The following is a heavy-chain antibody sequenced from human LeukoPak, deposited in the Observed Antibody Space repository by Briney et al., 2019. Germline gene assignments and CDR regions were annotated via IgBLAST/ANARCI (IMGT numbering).Heavy chain of an antibody. CDR1: GYTFTTYA. CDR2: INAGNGNT. CDR3: ARDITIFGGD. D-gene: IGHD3-3*01. V-gene: IGHV1-3*01. Sequence: AASVKVSCKASGYTFTTYAMHWVRQAPGQRLEWMGWINAGNGNTKYSQKFQGRVTITRDASASTAYMELSSLRSEDTAVYYCARDITIFGGDWGQGTLVTVSS. J-gene: IGHJ4*02.